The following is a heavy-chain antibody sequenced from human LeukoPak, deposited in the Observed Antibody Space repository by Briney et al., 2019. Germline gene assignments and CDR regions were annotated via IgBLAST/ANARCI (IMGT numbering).Heavy chain of an antibody. D-gene: IGHD6-13*01. V-gene: IGHV1-46*01. CDR3: ARDGGSSWYFDY. Sequence: ASVKVSCKAPGYTFTSYGISWVRQAPGQGLEWMGIINPSGGSTSYAQKFQGRVTMTRDMSTSTVYMELSSLRSEDTAVYYCARDGGSSWYFDYWGQGTLVTVSS. J-gene: IGHJ4*02. CDR2: INPSGGST. CDR1: GYTFTSYG.